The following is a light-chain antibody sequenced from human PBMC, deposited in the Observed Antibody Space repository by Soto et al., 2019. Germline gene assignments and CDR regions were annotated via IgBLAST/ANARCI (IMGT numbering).Light chain of an antibody. Sequence: QSVLTQPPSASGTPGQSVTISCSGSSSNIGGTYVSWFQQVPGTAPKLLIYRSNQRPSGVPDRFSGSKSGTSASLAISGLRSGDDADYYCASWVGSLSRWVFGGGTQLTVL. CDR1: SSNIGGTY. V-gene: IGLV1-47*01. CDR3: ASWVGSLSRWV. J-gene: IGLJ3*02. CDR2: RSN.